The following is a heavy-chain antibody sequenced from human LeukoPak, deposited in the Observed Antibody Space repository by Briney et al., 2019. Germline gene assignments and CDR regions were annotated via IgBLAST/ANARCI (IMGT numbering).Heavy chain of an antibody. CDR1: GFTFSDYS. Sequence: GSLRLSCAASGFTFSDYSMNWVRQAPGKGLEWVSSISSSSSYIYYADSVKGRFTISRDNAENSLYLQMSSLRAEDTAVYYCARRTPGYCSGGSCYGFQHWGQGTLVTVSS. J-gene: IGHJ1*01. CDR2: ISSSSSYI. CDR3: ARRTPGYCSGGSCYGFQH. D-gene: IGHD2-15*01. V-gene: IGHV3-21*01.